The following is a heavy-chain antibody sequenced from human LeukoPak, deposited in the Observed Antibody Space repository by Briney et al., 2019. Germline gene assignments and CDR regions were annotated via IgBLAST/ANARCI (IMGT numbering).Heavy chain of an antibody. CDR1: GFTFSSYA. CDR2: ISGNSVTI. V-gene: IGHV3-23*01. J-gene: IGHJ4*02. D-gene: IGHD1-26*01. CDR3: AKILSGTYSFDL. Sequence: GGSLRLSCAASGFTFSSYAMSWVRQAPGQGLEWVSAISGNSVTIYYADSVKGRFTISRDNSKNTLYPQMYSLGAEDTAVYYCAKILSGTYSFDLWGQGTLVTVSS.